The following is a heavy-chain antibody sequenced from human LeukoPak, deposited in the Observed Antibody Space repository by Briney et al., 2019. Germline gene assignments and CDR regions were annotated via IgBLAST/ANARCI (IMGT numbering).Heavy chain of an antibody. D-gene: IGHD2-21*01. Sequence: GGSLRLSCAASGLTFTNYWMHWVRQAPGKGLVWVLRIHSDGINTVYADSVKGRFTISRDNAKNMLYLQMHSLRVEDTALYYCATGLVSAYEYWGQGTPVTVSS. CDR1: GLTFTNYW. V-gene: IGHV3-74*01. CDR3: ATGLVSAYEY. J-gene: IGHJ4*02. CDR2: IHSDGINT.